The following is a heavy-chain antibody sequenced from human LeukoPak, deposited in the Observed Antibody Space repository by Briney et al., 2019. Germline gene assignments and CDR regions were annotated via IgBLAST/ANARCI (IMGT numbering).Heavy chain of an antibody. CDR3: ARGLGNLEMATILYYFDY. V-gene: IGHV4-34*01. D-gene: IGHD5-24*01. CDR1: GGSFSGYY. Sequence: SETLSLTCAAYGGSFSGYYWSWIRQPPGKGLEWIGEINHSGSTNYNPSLKSRVTISVDTSKNQFSLKLSSVTAADTAVYYCARGLGNLEMATILYYFDYWGQGTLVTVSS. CDR2: INHSGST. J-gene: IGHJ4*02.